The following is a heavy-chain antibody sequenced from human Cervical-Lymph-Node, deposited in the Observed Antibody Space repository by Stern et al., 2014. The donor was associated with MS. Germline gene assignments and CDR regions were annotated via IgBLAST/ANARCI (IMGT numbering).Heavy chain of an antibody. CDR2: IKQDGSEM. J-gene: IGHJ4*02. Sequence: EAQLVESGGRLVRPGGSLRLSCSASGFTFSHYWMSWVRQAPGKGLEWVANIKQDGSEMYYADSVKGRFTISRDNAMNSLFLQMSGLRVEDTATYFCAKATRGYSFALEYWGQGSLVTV. CDR3: AKATRGYSFALEY. D-gene: IGHD5-18*01. V-gene: IGHV3-7*01. CDR1: GFTFSHYW.